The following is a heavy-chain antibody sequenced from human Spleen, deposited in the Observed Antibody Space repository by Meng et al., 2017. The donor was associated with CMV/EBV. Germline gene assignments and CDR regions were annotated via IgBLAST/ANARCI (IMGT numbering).Heavy chain of an antibody. D-gene: IGHD2/OR15-2a*01. V-gene: IGHV3-30*03. Sequence: FSASAFTLCGFTIPWVRQAPGKGLEWVASISYDGSNNYYADSVKGRFTISRDNSINTLYLEMSRLRAADTALYYCARDPNSWYYFDHWGQGSLVTVSS. CDR3: ARDPNSWYYFDH. CDR2: ISYDGSNN. CDR1: AFTLCGFT. J-gene: IGHJ4*02.